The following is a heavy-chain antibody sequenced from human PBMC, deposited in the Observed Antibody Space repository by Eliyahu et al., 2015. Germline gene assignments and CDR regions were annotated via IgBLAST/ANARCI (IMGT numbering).Heavy chain of an antibody. CDR3: ARPDDGTATSFAY. J-gene: IGHJ4*02. CDR2: IYPDDSDT. Sequence: EVLLVQSGAEVKKPGEXLKXSCXASXYTXNHYWIGWVRQMPGQGLECMGIIYPDDSDTRYSPSFQGRVTISADKSINTAYLQWSSLKASDTAVYYCARPDDGTATSFAYWGQGSQVTVSS. D-gene: IGHD5-18*01. V-gene: IGHV5-51*01. CDR1: XYTXNHYW.